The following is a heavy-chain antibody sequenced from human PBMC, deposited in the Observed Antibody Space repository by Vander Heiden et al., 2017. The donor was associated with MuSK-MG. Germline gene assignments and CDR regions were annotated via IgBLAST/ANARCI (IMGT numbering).Heavy chain of an antibody. J-gene: IGHJ4*02. CDR3: AKPVRSGSYGGPFDY. V-gene: IGHV3-23*01. CDR2: ISGSGGST. CDR1: GFTFSSYA. D-gene: IGHD1-26*01. Sequence: EVQLLESGGGLVQPGGSLRLSCAASGFTFSSYAMSWVRQAPGKGLEWVSAISGSGGSTYYADSGKGRFTISRDNSKNTLYMQMNSLRAEETAVYYCAKPVRSGSYGGPFDYWGQGTMVTVSS.